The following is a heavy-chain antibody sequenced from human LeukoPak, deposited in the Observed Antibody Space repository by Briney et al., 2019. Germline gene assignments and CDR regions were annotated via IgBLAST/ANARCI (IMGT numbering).Heavy chain of an antibody. J-gene: IGHJ6*03. D-gene: IGHD3-22*01. CDR1: GLTVRSNY. CDR2: IHSGGKS. CDR3: AREDSRGSSRLDYSFMDV. V-gene: IGHV3-53*01. Sequence: GGSLRLSCAASGLTVRSNYMNWVRQAPGKGLEWVSVIHSGGKSVYADFVKGRFTISRDNSMNTMYLQMNSLTAEDTAVYYCAREDSRGSSRLDYSFMDVWGKETTVIVS.